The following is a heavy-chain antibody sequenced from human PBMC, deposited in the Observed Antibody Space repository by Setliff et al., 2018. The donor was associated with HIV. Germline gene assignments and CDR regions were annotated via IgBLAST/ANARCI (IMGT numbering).Heavy chain of an antibody. J-gene: IGHJ4*02. V-gene: IGHV4-39*01. D-gene: IGHD3-16*01. Sequence: SETLSLTCTVSGGSISSSSYYWGWIRQPPGKGLEWIGSIYYSGSTYYNPSLKSRVTISVDTSKNQFSLKLSSVTAADTAVYYCARGRSGGRDYWGQGTRVTVSS. CDR2: IYYSGST. CDR3: ARGRSGGRDY. CDR1: GGSISSSSYY.